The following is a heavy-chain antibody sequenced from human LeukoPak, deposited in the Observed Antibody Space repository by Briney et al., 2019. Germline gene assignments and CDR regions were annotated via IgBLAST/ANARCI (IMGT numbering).Heavy chain of an antibody. Sequence: PGGSLRLSCAASGFTFSSYAMHWVRQAPGKGLEWMAIISYDGSNKYYGDSVKGRFTISRDNAKNTLYLQMNSLRAEDTAVYYCARDWFHAIDYWGQGTLVTVSS. CDR2: ISYDGSNK. J-gene: IGHJ4*02. V-gene: IGHV3-30*04. CDR3: ARDWFHAIDY. CDR1: GFTFSSYA. D-gene: IGHD2/OR15-2a*01.